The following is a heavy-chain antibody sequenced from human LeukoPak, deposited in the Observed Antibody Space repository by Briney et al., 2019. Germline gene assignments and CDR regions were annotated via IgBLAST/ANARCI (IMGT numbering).Heavy chain of an antibody. D-gene: IGHD6-19*01. V-gene: IGHV4-59*08. J-gene: IGHJ4*02. CDR3: ARGMAVAGSYYFDY. CDR2: IYYSGST. CDR1: GGSISSYY. Sequence: SETLSLTCTVSGGSISSYYWSLIRQPPWKGLEWIGYIYYSGSTNYNPSLKSRVTISVDTSKNQFSLKLGSVTAADTAVYYCARGMAVAGSYYFDYWGQGTLVTVSS.